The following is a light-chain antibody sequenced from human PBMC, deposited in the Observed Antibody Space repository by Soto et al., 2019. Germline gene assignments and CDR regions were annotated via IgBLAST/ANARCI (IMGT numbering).Light chain of an antibody. CDR2: LAS. Sequence: DIEVTQSPLSLPVTPGESASISCKSSQSLQQSTGYNYLDWYFQKPGQSPQLVIYLASNRAPVVPDRISGSGSGTDFTLRISRVEAEDVVDYDCMQALETVWTVGQGTRVEFK. J-gene: IGKJ1*01. CDR3: MQALETVWT. CDR1: QSLQQSTGYNY. V-gene: IGKV2-28*01.